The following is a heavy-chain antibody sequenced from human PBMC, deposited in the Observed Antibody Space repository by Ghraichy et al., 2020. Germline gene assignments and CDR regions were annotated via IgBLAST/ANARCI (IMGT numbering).Heavy chain of an antibody. V-gene: IGHV3-7*03. CDR1: GFTFSSYW. Sequence: GGSLRLSCAASGFTFSSYWMSWVRQVPGKGLEWVANIKPDGSDKHYVDSVKGRFTISRDNAGNSLHLQMNSLRAEDTALYYCGISIDRGPVNFYYYGMDVWGHGTTVIVSS. D-gene: IGHD3-10*01. CDR3: GISIDRGPVNFYYYGMDV. CDR2: IKPDGSDK. J-gene: IGHJ6*02.